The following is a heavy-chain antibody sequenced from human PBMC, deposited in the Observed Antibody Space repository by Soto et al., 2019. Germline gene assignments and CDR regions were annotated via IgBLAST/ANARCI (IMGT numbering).Heavy chain of an antibody. CDR2: ISDSGFDT. CDR3: AVLDKTSNYAHY. J-gene: IGHJ4*02. V-gene: IGHV3-23*01. Sequence: GGSLRLSCAASGFSFSDFAMSWVRLAPGKRLEWVSAISDSGFDTYPADSVKGRFSISKDFSRNTLLLQMNSLRVDDTAIYYCAVLDKTSNYAHYWGQGTQVTVSS. CDR1: GFSFSDFA. D-gene: IGHD4-4*01.